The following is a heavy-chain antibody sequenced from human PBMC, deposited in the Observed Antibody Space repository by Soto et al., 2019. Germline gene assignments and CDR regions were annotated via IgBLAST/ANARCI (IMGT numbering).Heavy chain of an antibody. J-gene: IGHJ6*02. CDR2: IYYRGST. D-gene: IGHD6-13*01. CDR3: ARQQLIPFYYALDV. CDR1: GGSISGYY. V-gene: IGHV4-59*01. Sequence: SETLSLTCNVSGGSISGYYWSWIRQSPGKGLEYIGYIYYRGSTNYNSSLKSRVTMSVDTSRNQFSLKMNSVTAADTAVYYCARQQLIPFYYALDVRGQGTTVTVSS.